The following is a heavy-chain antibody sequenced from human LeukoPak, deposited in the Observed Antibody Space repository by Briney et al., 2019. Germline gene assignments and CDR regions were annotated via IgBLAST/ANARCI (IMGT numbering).Heavy chain of an antibody. D-gene: IGHD6-13*01. CDR2: ITFDGSNK. J-gene: IGHJ3*01. Sequence: PGGSLRLSCAASGFTFSNYGMHWVRQAPGKGLEWVAVITFDGSNKYYADSVQGRFFISRDNSKNTLFLQMNSLRAEDTAVYYCAKVWLPSTWYGGSLDLWGQGTMVTVSS. CDR1: GFTFSNYG. CDR3: AKVWLPSTWYGGSLDL. V-gene: IGHV3-30*18.